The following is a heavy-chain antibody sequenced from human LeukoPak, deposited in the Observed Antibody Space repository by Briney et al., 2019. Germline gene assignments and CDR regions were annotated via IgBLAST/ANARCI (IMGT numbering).Heavy chain of an antibody. V-gene: IGHV3-74*01. J-gene: IGHJ4*02. Sequence: GGPLRLSRAASGFPFPCYWMHWVRQAPGKGLVWVSCVNGDGSRAGYADPVKGRFTISRDNAQNTLYLQINSLRAEDTAVYYCARRGTSTMTPGYWGQGTLVTVSS. CDR3: ARRGTSTMTPGY. D-gene: IGHD1-1*01. CDR1: GFPFPCYW. CDR2: VNGDGSRA.